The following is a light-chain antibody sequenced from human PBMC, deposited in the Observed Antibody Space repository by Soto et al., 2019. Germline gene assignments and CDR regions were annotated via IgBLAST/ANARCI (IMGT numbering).Light chain of an antibody. CDR2: AAS. CDR3: QKYNGS. Sequence: DIQMTQSPSSLSASVGDRVTITCRASQAISNFLVLYQQKPGKAPNLLISAASTLQSGVPSRFSGSGSGTDFTITISILQHEDVVTYYFQKYNGSFGHATKVQSK. V-gene: IGKV1-27*01. J-gene: IGKJ1*01. CDR1: QAISNF.